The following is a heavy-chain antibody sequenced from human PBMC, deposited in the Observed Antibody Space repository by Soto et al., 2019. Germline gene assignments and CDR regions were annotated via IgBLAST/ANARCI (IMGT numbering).Heavy chain of an antibody. CDR3: AKGSRMWTPDY. D-gene: IGHD2-21*01. CDR1: GYTFTDYA. Sequence: ASVKVSCKASGYTFTDYAIHWVRQAPGQRLEWMGWVAPGNGNTKYSQNFQGRVTITRDTSATTAYMELSSLRSEDTAVYYCAKGSRMWTPDYWGQGTLVTVSS. J-gene: IGHJ4*02. CDR2: VAPGNGNT. V-gene: IGHV1-3*01.